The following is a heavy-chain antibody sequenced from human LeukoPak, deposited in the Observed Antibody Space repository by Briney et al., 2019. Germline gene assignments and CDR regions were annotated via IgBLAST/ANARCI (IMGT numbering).Heavy chain of an antibody. D-gene: IGHD6-19*01. CDR2: INPNSGGT. CDR3: ARDFRSGSGWRHGDY. J-gene: IGHJ4*02. V-gene: IGHV1-2*02. CDR1: GYTFRDYY. Sequence: ASVKVSCKTSGYTFRDYYIHWVRQAPGQGLEWMGWINPNSGGTNYAQKFQGRVTMTRDTSISTAYMELSRLRSDDTAVYYCARDFRSGSGWRHGDYWGQGTLVTVSS.